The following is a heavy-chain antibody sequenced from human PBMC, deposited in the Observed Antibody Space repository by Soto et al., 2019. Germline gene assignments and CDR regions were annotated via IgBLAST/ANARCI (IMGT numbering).Heavy chain of an antibody. V-gene: IGHV3-72*01. CDR3: VRWDSGSSDH. Sequence: EVQLVESGGGLVQPGGSLRLSCAASGFTLSDHYMDWVRQAPGKGLEWVGRTKNKANRYTTEYAASVKGRFTISRDDSENSVYLQMNSLKTDDTAVYYCVRWDSGSSDHWGQGTLVSVSS. CDR2: TKNKANRYTT. CDR1: GFTLSDHY. J-gene: IGHJ4*02. D-gene: IGHD1-26*01.